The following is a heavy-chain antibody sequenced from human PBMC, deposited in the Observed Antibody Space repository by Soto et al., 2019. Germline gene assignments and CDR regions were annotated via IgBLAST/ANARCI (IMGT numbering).Heavy chain of an antibody. J-gene: IGHJ3*01. V-gene: IGHV1-69*06. D-gene: IGHD4-17*01. Sequence: SVKVSCKASGGTFSSYAIGWVRQAPGQGLEWMGGIIPIFGTANYAQKFQGRVTITADKSTSTAYMELSSLRSEDTAVYYCARDRRPGATTQVDAFDLWGQGTMVTVSS. CDR1: GGTFSSYA. CDR3: ARDRRPGATTQVDAFDL. CDR2: IIPIFGTA.